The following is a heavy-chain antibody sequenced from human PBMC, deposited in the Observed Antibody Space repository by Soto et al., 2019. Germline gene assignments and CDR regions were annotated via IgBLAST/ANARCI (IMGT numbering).Heavy chain of an antibody. V-gene: IGHV3-33*01. CDR1: GFTFSSYG. CDR3: ARDPYYYDSSGYLDY. D-gene: IGHD3-22*01. CDR2: IWYDGSNK. Sequence: LRLSCAASGFTFSSYGMHWVRQAPGKGLEWVAVIWYDGSNKYYADSVKGRFTISRDNSKNTLYLQMNSLRAEDTAVYYCARDPYYYDSSGYLDYWGQGTLVTVSS. J-gene: IGHJ4*02.